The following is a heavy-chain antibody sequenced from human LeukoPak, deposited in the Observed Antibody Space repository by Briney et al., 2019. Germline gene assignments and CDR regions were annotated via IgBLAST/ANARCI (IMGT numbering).Heavy chain of an antibody. Sequence: TGGSLRLSCAASGFTVSSNYMSWVRQAPGKGLEWVAVISNDGSIKYYADSVKGRFTFSRDNSKNTLFLQMNSLRAEDTAVYYCARDRDNRGSDSTMVTTLDYWGQGTLVTVSS. CDR3: ARDRDNRGSDSTMVTTLDY. V-gene: IGHV3-30-3*01. D-gene: IGHD5-18*01. CDR2: ISNDGSIK. CDR1: GFTVSSNY. J-gene: IGHJ4*02.